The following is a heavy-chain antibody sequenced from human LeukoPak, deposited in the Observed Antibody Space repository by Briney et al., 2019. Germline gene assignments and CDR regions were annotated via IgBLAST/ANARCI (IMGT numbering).Heavy chain of an antibody. D-gene: IGHD3-22*01. CDR3: AKDSSTSSGYSLAFDI. J-gene: IGHJ3*02. CDR2: IRYDGSNK. V-gene: IGHV3-30*02. CDR1: GFTFSSYG. Sequence: GGSLRLSCAASGFTFSSYGMHWVRQAPGKGLEWVSFIRYDGSNKYYADSVKGRFTISRDNSKNTLYLQMNSLRAEDTAMYYCAKDSSTSSGYSLAFDIWGQGTMVTVSS.